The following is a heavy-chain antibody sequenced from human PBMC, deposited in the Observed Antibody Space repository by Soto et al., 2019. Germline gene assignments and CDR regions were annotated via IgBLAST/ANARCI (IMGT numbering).Heavy chain of an antibody. CDR2: ISGSGGST. J-gene: IGHJ4*02. Sequence: WGSLRLSCAASGFTFSSYAMSCVRQAPGKGLEWVSAISGSGGSTYYADSVKGRFTISRDNSKNTLYLQMNSLRAEDTAVYYCAKDHQIFWSGYSHFDYWGQGTLVTVSS. D-gene: IGHD3-3*01. V-gene: IGHV3-23*01. CDR3: AKDHQIFWSGYSHFDY. CDR1: GFTFSSYA.